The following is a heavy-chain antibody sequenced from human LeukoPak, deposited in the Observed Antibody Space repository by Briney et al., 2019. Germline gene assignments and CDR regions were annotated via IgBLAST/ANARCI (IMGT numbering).Heavy chain of an antibody. V-gene: IGHV4-61*02. CDR2: VYTSGST. D-gene: IGHD3-22*01. Sequence: PSETLSLTCAVSGGSISSGGYYWSWIRQPAGKGLEWIGRVYTSGSTNYNPSLKTRVSMSVDTSKNQFSLKLNSVTAADTAVYYCARGSYYYDSRGNRDAFDIWGQGTMVTVSS. CDR3: ARGSYYYDSRGNRDAFDI. CDR1: GGSISSGGYY. J-gene: IGHJ3*02.